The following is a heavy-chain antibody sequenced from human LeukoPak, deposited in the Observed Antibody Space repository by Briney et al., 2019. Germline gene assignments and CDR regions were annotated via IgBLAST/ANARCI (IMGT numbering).Heavy chain of an antibody. J-gene: IGHJ4*02. V-gene: IGHV1-8*01. D-gene: IGHD3-22*01. CDR2: MNPNSGNT. CDR1: GYTFTSYD. Sequence: AASVKVSCKASGYTFTSYDINWVPQATGQGLEWMGWMNPNSGNTGYAQKFQGRVTMTRNTSISTAYMELSSLRSEDTAVYYCARSWSSGYYALYYFDYWGQGTLVTVSS. CDR3: ARSWSSGYYALYYFDY.